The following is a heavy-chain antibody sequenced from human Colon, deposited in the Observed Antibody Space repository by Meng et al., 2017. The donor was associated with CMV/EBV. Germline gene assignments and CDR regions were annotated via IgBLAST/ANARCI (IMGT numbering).Heavy chain of an antibody. J-gene: IGHJ4*02. CDR1: GYTFTSYG. CDR2: ISGSTGYT. CDR3: ARGRPNWSGVLDY. Sequence: QVTQVQSGAEVKEPGASVLVSCRSSGYTFTSYGINWVRQAPGQGLEWMGWISGSTGYTNRAQKFQGRVTMTTDTSTSTAYLALTSRTSNDTAVYYCARGRPNWSGVLDYWGQGTLVTVSS. D-gene: IGHD1-1*01. V-gene: IGHV1-18*01.